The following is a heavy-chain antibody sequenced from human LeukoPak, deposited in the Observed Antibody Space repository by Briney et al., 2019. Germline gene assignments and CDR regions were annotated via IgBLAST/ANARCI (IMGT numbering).Heavy chain of an antibody. J-gene: IGHJ4*02. D-gene: IGHD5-18*01. V-gene: IGHV1-24*01. CDR1: GYTLTEVS. CDR3: ATIVPYSYGPEASHFDY. Sequence: ASVKVSCKVSGYTLTEVSMHWVRQAPGKGREWMGGFYPEDGETIYAQKFQGRVTMTEDTSTDTAYMELSSLRSEDTAVYARATIVPYSYGPEASHFDYWGQGTLVTVSS. CDR2: FYPEDGET.